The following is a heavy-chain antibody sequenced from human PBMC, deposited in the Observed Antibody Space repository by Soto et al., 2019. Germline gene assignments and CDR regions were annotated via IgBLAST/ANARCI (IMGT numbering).Heavy chain of an antibody. Sequence: EVELVESGGGLVQPGGSLRLSCAASGFALSTCRMHWVRHAPGKGLVWVSHIDADGTTANYADSVKGRFTISRDHAMNTVYLQMNSLRAEDTAMYYCASDPRGNWNPNFDYWGHGTLVTVSS. V-gene: IGHV3-74*01. J-gene: IGHJ4*01. CDR2: IDADGTTA. CDR1: GFALSTCR. D-gene: IGHD1-1*01. CDR3: ASDPRGNWNPNFDY.